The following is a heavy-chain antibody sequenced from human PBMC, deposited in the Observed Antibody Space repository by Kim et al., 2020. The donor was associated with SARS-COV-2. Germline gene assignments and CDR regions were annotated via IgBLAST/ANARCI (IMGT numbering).Heavy chain of an antibody. D-gene: IGHD3-10*01. V-gene: IGHV3-30*18. Sequence: GGSLRLSCAASGFTFSTYGMHWVRQAPGKGLEWVAVISYDGSSKYYGESVKGRFTISRDNPENTLYLQMNSLRPEDTAVYYCVKAVVRGANYNYYVMDV. CDR1: GFTFSTYG. CDR2: ISYDGSSK. CDR3: VKAVVRGANYNYYVMDV. J-gene: IGHJ6*01.